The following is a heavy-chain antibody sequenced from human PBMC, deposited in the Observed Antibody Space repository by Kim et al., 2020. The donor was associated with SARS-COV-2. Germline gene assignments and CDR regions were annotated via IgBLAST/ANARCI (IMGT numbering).Heavy chain of an antibody. J-gene: IGHJ4*02. V-gene: IGHV3-23*01. CDR3: VHATRKEGPFDY. Sequence: GGSLRLSCAASGFTFSNYAMTWVRQAPGKGLEWVSFISDSGGSTNYADSVKGRFTISRDNSKNTLHLQMNSLRFEDTAVYYCVHATRKEGPFDYWGQGSLVTVSS. CDR2: ISDSGGST. CDR1: GFTFSNYA.